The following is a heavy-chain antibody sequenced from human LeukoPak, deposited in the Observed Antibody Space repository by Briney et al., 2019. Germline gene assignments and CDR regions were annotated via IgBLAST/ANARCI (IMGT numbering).Heavy chain of an antibody. D-gene: IGHD3-16*01. CDR2: ISWNSGSI. V-gene: IGHV3-9*01. CDR1: GFTFDDYA. CDR3: ATGPRGAY. Sequence: GGSLRLSCAASGFTFDDYAMHWVRQAPGKGLEWVSGISWNSGSIGYADSVKGRFTISRDNAKNSLYLQMNSLRAEDTALYYCATGPRGAYWGQGTLVTVSS. J-gene: IGHJ4*02.